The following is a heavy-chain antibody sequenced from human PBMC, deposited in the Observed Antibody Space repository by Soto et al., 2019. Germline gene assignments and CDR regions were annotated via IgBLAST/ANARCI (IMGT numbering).Heavy chain of an antibody. D-gene: IGHD3-16*01. CDR2: IYNSVST. CDR3: AIYSSIGAYDGY. J-gene: IGHJ4*02. Sequence: QVQLQESGPGLVKPSETLSLTCTVSGGSISSDYWSWIRQPPGKGLEWIGYIYNSVSTNYNPSLKSRVTISVDTSKNQFSLKLSSVPAADTAVYYCAIYSSIGAYDGYWGPGTLVTVSS. CDR1: GGSISSDY. V-gene: IGHV4-59*08.